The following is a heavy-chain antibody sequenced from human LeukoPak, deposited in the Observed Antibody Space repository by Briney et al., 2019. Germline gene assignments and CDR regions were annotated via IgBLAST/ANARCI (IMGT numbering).Heavy chain of an antibody. D-gene: IGHD3-22*01. V-gene: IGHV3-66*01. Sequence: GGSLRLSCAASGFTFSNAWMSWVRQAPGKGLEWVSVIYSDATTYYADSVKGRFTISRDNSKNTLYLQMNSLRAADTAVYYCARGTYDTSGFNAFDIWGQGTMVTVSS. J-gene: IGHJ3*02. CDR1: GFTFSNAW. CDR3: ARGTYDTSGFNAFDI. CDR2: IYSDATT.